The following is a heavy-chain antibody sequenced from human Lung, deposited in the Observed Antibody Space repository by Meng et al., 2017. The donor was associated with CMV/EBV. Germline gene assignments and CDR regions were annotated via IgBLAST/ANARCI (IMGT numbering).Heavy chain of an antibody. CDR1: GFTFSNYW. J-gene: IGHJ4*02. Sequence: GESLKISCAASGFTFSNYWMSWVRQAPGKGLEWVANIKQDGGERYYVDSVKGRFTISRDNAKNSLYLQMNGLRAEDTAVYFCARAATYYSGSGSYYDSWGQGTXVTVSS. V-gene: IGHV3-7*04. D-gene: IGHD3-10*01. CDR3: ARAATYYSGSGSYYDS. CDR2: IKQDGGER.